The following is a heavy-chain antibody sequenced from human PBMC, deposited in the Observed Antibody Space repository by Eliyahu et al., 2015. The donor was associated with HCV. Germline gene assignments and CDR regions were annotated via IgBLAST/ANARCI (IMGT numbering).Heavy chain of an antibody. Sequence: EVQLVESGGGLVQPGRSLRLSCAASGFTFDDYAMHWVRQAPGKGLEWVSGISWNSGSIGYADSVKGRFTISRDNAKNSLYLQMNSLRAEDTALYYCAKDMSGYSYGYPFDYWGQGTLVTVSS. CDR3: AKDMSGYSYGYPFDY. J-gene: IGHJ4*02. CDR1: GFTFDDYA. CDR2: ISWNSGSI. V-gene: IGHV3-9*01. D-gene: IGHD5-18*01.